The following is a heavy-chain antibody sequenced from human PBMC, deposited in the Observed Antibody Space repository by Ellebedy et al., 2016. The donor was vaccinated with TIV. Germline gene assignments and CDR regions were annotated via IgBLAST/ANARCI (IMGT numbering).Heavy chain of an antibody. CDR3: VKGHIYLSSFDQ. D-gene: IGHD5/OR15-5a*01. J-gene: IGHJ4*02. Sequence: GESLKISCAASGFTFSTYSLNWVRQAPGKGLEWVSSIGSRTYLVYYADSVKGRFNISRDNSKNTVYLQMSSLRVEDTAVFYCVKGHIYLSSFDQWGQGTLVTVSS. CDR2: IGSRTYLV. V-gene: IGHV3-48*01. CDR1: GFTFSTYS.